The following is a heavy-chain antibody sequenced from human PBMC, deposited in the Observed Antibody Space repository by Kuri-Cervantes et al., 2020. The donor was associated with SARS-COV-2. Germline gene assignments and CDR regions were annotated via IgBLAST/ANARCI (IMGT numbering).Heavy chain of an antibody. Sequence: GGSLRLPCAASGFTFSSYAMTWVRRAPGKGLEWVTAISGSGGSTYYAGYVKGRFTISRDDSKNSLYLQMTSLKTEDTAVYYFARETCSRTSCYYFDYWGQGTLVTVSS. CDR2: ISGSGGST. CDR1: GFTFSSYA. CDR3: ARETCSRTSCYYFDY. J-gene: IGHJ4*02. D-gene: IGHD2-2*01. V-gene: IGHV3-23*01.